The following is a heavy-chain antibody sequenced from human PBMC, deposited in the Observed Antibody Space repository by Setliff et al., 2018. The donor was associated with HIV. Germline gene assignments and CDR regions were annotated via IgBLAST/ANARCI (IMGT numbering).Heavy chain of an antibody. CDR1: GGSISSYY. D-gene: IGHD1-1*01. CDR3: ARLGEHDTGDLDV. CDR2: IYTSGNT. J-gene: IGHJ6*03. Sequence: SETLSLTCTVSGGSISSYYWSWIRQTPGKGLEWIGYIYTSGNTNYNPSLKSRVSISVATSKNQFFLTLTSVTAADSAVYYCARLGEHDTGDLDVWGKGTTVTVS. V-gene: IGHV4-4*08.